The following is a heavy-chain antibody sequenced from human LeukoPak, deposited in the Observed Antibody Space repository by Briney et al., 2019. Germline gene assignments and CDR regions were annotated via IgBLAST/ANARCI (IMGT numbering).Heavy chain of an antibody. Sequence: GGSLRLSCAASGFTFSDYYMNWLRQAPGKGLEWVSHISSNGSIIYYTDSVRGRFSISRDNAKNSLYLQMSSLRAEDTAVYYCARGVGYDFWTGLFYGMDVWGQGTTVTVSS. CDR1: GFTFSDYY. CDR2: ISSNGSII. J-gene: IGHJ6*02. CDR3: ARGVGYDFWTGLFYGMDV. V-gene: IGHV3-11*01. D-gene: IGHD3-3*01.